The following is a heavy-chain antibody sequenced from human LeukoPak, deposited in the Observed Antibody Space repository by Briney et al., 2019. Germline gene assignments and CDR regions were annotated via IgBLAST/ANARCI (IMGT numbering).Heavy chain of an antibody. Sequence: GGPLRLSCAASGFTFSTSAMTWVRQAPGKGLEWVSGISASGGSTYYADSVKGRFTISRDNSRSTPYLQMDSLTAEDTALYYCAKDGLYFDGSTHIYYFDSWGQGTLVTVSS. CDR2: ISASGGST. V-gene: IGHV3-23*01. D-gene: IGHD3-9*01. CDR3: AKDGLYFDGSTHIYYFDS. J-gene: IGHJ4*02. CDR1: GFTFSTSA.